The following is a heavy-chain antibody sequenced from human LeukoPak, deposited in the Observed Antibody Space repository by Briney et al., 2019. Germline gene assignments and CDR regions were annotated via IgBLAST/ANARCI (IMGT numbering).Heavy chain of an antibody. CDR1: GFTFSSYS. CDR3: ARDQWDQPLPEAGDY. J-gene: IGHJ4*02. D-gene: IGHD2-2*01. V-gene: IGHV3-48*01. CDR2: ISSSSSTI. Sequence: GSLRLSCAASGFTFSSYSMNWVRQAPGKGLEWVSYISSSSSTIYYADSVKGRFTISRDNAKNSLYLQMNSLRAEDTAVYYCARDQWDQPLPEAGDYWGQGTLVTVSS.